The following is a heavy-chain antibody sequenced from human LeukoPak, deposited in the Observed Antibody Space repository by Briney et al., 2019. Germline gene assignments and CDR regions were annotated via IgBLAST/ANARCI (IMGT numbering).Heavy chain of an antibody. CDR1: GGSISSYY. CDR2: INHSGST. V-gene: IGHV4-59*04. J-gene: IGHJ4*02. CDR3: ARYNPGICFDY. D-gene: IGHD5-12*01. Sequence: SETLSLTCTVSGGSISSYYWTWTRQPPGKGLEWIGEINHSGSTYYNPSLKSRVTISVDTSKNQFSLKLSSVTAADTAVYYCARYNPGICFDYWGQGTLVTVSS.